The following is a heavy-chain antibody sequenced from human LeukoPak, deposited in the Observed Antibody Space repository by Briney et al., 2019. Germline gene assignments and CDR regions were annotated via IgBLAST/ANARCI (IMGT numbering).Heavy chain of an antibody. J-gene: IGHJ4*02. CDR1: GFTISSYW. CDR3: AREAWIQLRAGPFDY. CDR2: INIDGTTT. V-gene: IGHV3-74*01. Sequence: PGGSLRLSCEASGFTISSYWIHWVRQAPGKGLVWVSRINIDGTTTTYADSVKGRFTISRDNAKNTVYLQMNSLWAEDTAVYCCAREAWIQLRAGPFDYWGQGTLVTVSP. D-gene: IGHD5-18*01.